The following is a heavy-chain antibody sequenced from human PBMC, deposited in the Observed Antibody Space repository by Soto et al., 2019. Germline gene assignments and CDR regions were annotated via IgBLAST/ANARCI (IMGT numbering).Heavy chain of an antibody. Sequence: QVQLVQSGAEVKKPGASVKVSCKASGYPFSNYGIHWVRQAPGQRLEWMGWINVGNGDTQYSEKFEARVTISSNTSASTSYRELRSLTSEDTAIYFCARHLTGSYYQLHFWGQGSLVAVSS. D-gene: IGHD1-26*01. CDR1: GYPFSNYG. J-gene: IGHJ4*02. CDR3: ARHLTGSYYQLHF. CDR2: INVGNGDT. V-gene: IGHV1-3*01.